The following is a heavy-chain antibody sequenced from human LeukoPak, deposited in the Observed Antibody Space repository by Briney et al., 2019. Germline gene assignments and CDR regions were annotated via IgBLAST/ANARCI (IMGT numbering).Heavy chain of an antibody. CDR2: INPNSGGT. D-gene: IGHD6-13*01. J-gene: IGHJ4*02. V-gene: IGHV1-2*02. Sequence: ASVKVSCKASGYTFTDYYMHWVRQAPGQGLEWMGWINPNSGGTNYAQKFQGRVTMTRDTSISTAYMELSRLRSDDTAVYYCARGPETSYSGSWYYGYWGQGTLVTVSS. CDR3: ARGPETSYSGSWYYGY. CDR1: GYTFTDYY.